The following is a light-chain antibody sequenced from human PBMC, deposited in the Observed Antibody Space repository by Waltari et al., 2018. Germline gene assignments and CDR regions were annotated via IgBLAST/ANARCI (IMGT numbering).Light chain of an antibody. CDR1: QSVSNY. Sequence: EIVLTQSPATLSVSPGERATLSCRASQSVSNYLAWYQQKPGQAPRLLIYETSNRASGIPARFSGSGSGTDFTLTISSLEPEDFAVYYCQLLVNWTLFTFGPGTKVDIK. V-gene: IGKV3-11*01. CDR3: QLLVNWTLFT. J-gene: IGKJ3*01. CDR2: ETS.